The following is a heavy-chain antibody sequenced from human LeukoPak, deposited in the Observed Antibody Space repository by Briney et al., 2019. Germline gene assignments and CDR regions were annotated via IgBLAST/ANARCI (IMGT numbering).Heavy chain of an antibody. Sequence: SETLSLTCTVSGGSISSYYWSWIRQPPGKGPEWIEYIYYSGSTNYNPSLKSRVTISVDTSKNQFSLKLSSVTAADTAVYYCARLESSSWYFDYWGQGTLVTVSS. D-gene: IGHD6-13*01. J-gene: IGHJ4*02. V-gene: IGHV4-59*08. CDR3: ARLESSSWYFDY. CDR2: IYYSGST. CDR1: GGSISSYY.